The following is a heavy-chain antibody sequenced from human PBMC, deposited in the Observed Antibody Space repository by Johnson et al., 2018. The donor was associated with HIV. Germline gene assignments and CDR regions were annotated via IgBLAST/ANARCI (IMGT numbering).Heavy chain of an antibody. D-gene: IGHD2-15*01. Sequence: VQLVESGGGLVQPGGSLRLSCAASGFTFSSYAMSWVRQAPGKGLEWVSAISGSGGSTYYADSVKGRFTISRDNAKNSLFLQMNSLRAEDTALYSCARVGVDDAFDFWGQGTMVTVSS. CDR3: ARVGVDDAFDF. V-gene: IGHV3-23*04. J-gene: IGHJ3*01. CDR2: ISGSGGST. CDR1: GFTFSSYA.